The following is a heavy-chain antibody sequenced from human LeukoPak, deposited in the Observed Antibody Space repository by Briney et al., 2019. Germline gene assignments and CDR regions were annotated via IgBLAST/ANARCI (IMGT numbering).Heavy chain of an antibody. J-gene: IGHJ3*02. CDR3: ARDRYYDSSGYEAFDI. Sequence: SETLSLTCTVSGGSISSGGYYWSWIRQHPGKGLEWIGYIYYSGSTYYSPSLKSRVTISVDTSKNQFSLKLSSVTAADTAVYYCARDRYYDSSGYEAFDIWGQGTMVTVSS. V-gene: IGHV4-31*03. CDR2: IYYSGST. D-gene: IGHD3-22*01. CDR1: GGSISSGGYY.